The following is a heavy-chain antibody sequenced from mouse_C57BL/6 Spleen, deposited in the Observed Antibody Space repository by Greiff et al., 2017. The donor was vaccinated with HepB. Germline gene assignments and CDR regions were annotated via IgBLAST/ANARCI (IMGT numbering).Heavy chain of an antibody. J-gene: IGHJ4*01. CDR3: ARPPMRGYAMDY. D-gene: IGHD2-10*01. V-gene: IGHV5-17*01. CDR2: ISSGSSTI. CDR1: GFTFSDYG. Sequence: EVQLVESGGGLVKPGGSLKLSCAASGFTFSDYGMHWVRQAPEKGLEWVAYISSGSSTIYYADTVKGRFTISRDNAKNTLFLQMTSLRSEDTAMYYCARPPMRGYAMDYWGQGTSVTVSS.